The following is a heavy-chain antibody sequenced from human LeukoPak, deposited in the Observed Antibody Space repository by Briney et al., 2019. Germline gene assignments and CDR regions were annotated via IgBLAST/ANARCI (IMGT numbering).Heavy chain of an antibody. D-gene: IGHD4-11*01. V-gene: IGHV4-39*07. J-gene: IGHJ6*03. CDR3: ARGPELLTTVTTYLYYYYYYYMDV. Sequence: PSETLSLTCNVSGGSIISNSYYWGWIRQPPGKGLEWIGEINHSGSTNYNPSLKSRVTISVDTSKNQFSLKLSSVTAANTAVYYCARGPELLTTVTTYLYYYYYYYMDVWGKGTTVTVSS. CDR1: GGSIISNSYY. CDR2: INHSGST.